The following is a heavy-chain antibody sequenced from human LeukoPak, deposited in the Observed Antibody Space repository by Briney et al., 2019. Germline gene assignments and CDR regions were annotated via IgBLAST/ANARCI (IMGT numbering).Heavy chain of an antibody. CDR2: IYLGDSDT. CDR1: GYSFTSYW. J-gene: IGHJ5*02. Sequence: GESLKISCKGSGYSFTSYWIGWVRQMPGKGLGWIGIIYLGDSDTRYSPSFQGQGTISADKTISTPYLQWSSLKASDTAMYYCARLLGVYYDFWEWFDPWGQGTLVTVSS. D-gene: IGHD3-3*01. CDR3: ARLLGVYYDFWEWFDP. V-gene: IGHV5-51*01.